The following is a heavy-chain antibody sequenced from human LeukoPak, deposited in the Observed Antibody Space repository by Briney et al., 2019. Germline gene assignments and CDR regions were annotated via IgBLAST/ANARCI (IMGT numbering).Heavy chain of an antibody. V-gene: IGHV3-7*01. Sequence: PSETLSLTCTVSGGSISSYYWSWIRQPPGKGLEWVANIKQDGSEKYYVDSVKGRFTISRDNAKNSLYLQMNSLRAEDTAVYYCARRPRGQGYYYDSSGYYNWFDPWGQGTLVTVSS. J-gene: IGHJ5*02. CDR3: ARRPRGQGYYYDSSGYYNWFDP. CDR1: GGSISSYY. D-gene: IGHD3-22*01. CDR2: IKQDGSEK.